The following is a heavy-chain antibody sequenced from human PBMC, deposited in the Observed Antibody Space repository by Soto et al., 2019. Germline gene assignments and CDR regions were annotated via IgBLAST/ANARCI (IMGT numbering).Heavy chain of an antibody. V-gene: IGHV3-72*01. CDR1: GFTFSDHY. J-gene: IGHJ4*02. CDR2: TKNKANSYTT. CDR3: ASFTSGYNGLYYLYY. D-gene: IGHD5-12*01. Sequence: PGGSLRLSCAASGFTFSDHYMDWVRQAPGKGLEWVGRTKNKANSYTTIYAASVKGRFTISRDDSKNSLYLQMNSLKTEDTAVYYCASFTSGYNGLYYLYYWAQGTLVTVSS.